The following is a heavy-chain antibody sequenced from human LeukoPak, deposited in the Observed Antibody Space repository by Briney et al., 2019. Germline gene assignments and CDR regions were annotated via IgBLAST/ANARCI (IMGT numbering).Heavy chain of an antibody. CDR2: ISTDGYTT. Sequence: GGSLRLSCAASGLAFSAYKMHWVRQAPRKGLVWVSRISTDGYTTDYADFVQGRFTASRDNTKNTWSLEMNSLRAEDTAVYYCVVGGSPGYRGQGTLVTVSS. J-gene: IGHJ4*02. D-gene: IGHD2-15*01. CDR1: GLAFSAYK. V-gene: IGHV3-74*01. CDR3: VVGGSPGY.